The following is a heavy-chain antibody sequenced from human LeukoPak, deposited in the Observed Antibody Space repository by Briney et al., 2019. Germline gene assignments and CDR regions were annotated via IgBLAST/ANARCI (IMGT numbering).Heavy chain of an antibody. J-gene: IGHJ5*02. D-gene: IGHD2-2*01. CDR1: GGTFSSYA. CDR2: IIPIFGTA. V-gene: IGHV1-69*01. CDR3: ASAEHCSSTSCYGFDP. Sequence: ASVKVSYKASGGTFSSYAISWVRQAPGQGLEWMGGIIPIFGTANYAQKFQGRVTITADESTSTAYMELSSLRSEDTAVYYCASAEHCSSTSCYGFDPWGQGTLVTVSS.